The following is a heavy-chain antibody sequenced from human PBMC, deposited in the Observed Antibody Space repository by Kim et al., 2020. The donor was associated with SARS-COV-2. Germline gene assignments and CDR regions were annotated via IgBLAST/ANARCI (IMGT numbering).Heavy chain of an antibody. J-gene: IGHJ5*02. CDR1: GFTVSSSH. CDR3: AREGDAIGYCSGGSCYGDYFAP. V-gene: IGHV3-66*02. CDR2: IYPDGST. D-gene: IGHD2-15*01. Sequence: GGSLRLSCAASGFTVSSSHMSWVRQAPGKGLEWVAVIYPDGSTYYADFVKGRFTISRDNSKNTVFLQMNSLRDEDTAIYSCAREGDAIGYCSGGSCYGDYFAPWGQGTLVTVSS.